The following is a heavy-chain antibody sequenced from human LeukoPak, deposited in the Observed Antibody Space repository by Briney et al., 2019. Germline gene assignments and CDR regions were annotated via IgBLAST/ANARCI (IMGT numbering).Heavy chain of an antibody. D-gene: IGHD5-24*01. J-gene: IGHJ4*02. CDR3: VRDRDGYNY. Sequence: GGSLRLSCAASGFSISNSAMSWVRQAPGKGLEWVSLIVASSGSTFYADSVKGRFTISRDSSKNTLYLQMSSLRAEDTAVYYCVRDRDGYNYWGQGTLVTVSS. V-gene: IGHV3-23*01. CDR2: IVASSGST. CDR1: GFSISNSA.